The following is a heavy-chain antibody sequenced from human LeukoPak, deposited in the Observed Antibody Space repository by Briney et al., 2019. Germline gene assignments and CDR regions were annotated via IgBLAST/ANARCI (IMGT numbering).Heavy chain of an antibody. CDR1: GGSISSYY. J-gene: IGHJ5*01. V-gene: IGHV4-59*01. CDR2: FSKDEGT. CDR3: TREEYSYGFGS. Sequence: PSETLSLTCTVSGGSISSYYWNWVRQSPGKGLEWVGDFSKDEGTGSNPSLKSRVTISVDTSKNQIFLKVNSVTAADTAVYYCTREEYSYGFGSWGQGTLVTVSS. D-gene: IGHD5-18*01.